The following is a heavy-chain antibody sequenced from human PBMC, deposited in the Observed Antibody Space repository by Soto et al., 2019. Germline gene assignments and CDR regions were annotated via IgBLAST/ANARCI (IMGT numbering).Heavy chain of an antibody. CDR2: ISGSGDST. V-gene: IGHV3-23*01. J-gene: IGHJ4*02. Sequence: EVQLLDSGGGLVQPGGSLRLSCAASGFTFSSYAMNWVRQAPGKGLAWVSVISGSGDSTYYADSVKGRFTISRDNSKNSLYLQMNSMRTEDTAVYYCARRGPGTYVDYWGQGTLVTVSS. CDR1: GFTFSSYA. CDR3: ARRGPGTYVDY. D-gene: IGHD6-13*01.